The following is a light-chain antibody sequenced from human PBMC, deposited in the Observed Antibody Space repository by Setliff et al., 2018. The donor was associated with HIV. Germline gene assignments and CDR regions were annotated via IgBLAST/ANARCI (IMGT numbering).Light chain of an antibody. CDR1: SSDVGGYNY. CDR3: SSYTSSSPLYV. Sequence: SGSPGQSITISCTGTSSDVGGYNYVSWYQQHPGKAPKLMIYEVSNRPSGVSDRFSGSKSGNTASLTISGLQTEDEADYFCSSYTSSSPLYVFGTGTKV. J-gene: IGLJ1*01. V-gene: IGLV2-14*01. CDR2: EVS.